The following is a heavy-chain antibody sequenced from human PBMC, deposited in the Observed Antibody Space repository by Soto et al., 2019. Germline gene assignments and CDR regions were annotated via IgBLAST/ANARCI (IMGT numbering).Heavy chain of an antibody. Sequence: QVQLVESGGGVVQPGRSLRLSCAASGFTFSSYGMHWVRQAPGKGLEWVAVISYDGSNKSYADSVKGRFTISRDNSKNTLYLQMNSLRAEDTAVYYCAKDKGYYYYMDVWGKGTTVTVSS. CDR2: ISYDGSNK. J-gene: IGHJ6*03. CDR1: GFTFSSYG. CDR3: AKDKGYYYYMDV. V-gene: IGHV3-30*18.